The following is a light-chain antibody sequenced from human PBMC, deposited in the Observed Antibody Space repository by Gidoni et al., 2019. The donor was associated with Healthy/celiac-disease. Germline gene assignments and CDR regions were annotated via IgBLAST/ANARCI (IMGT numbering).Light chain of an antibody. CDR2: DAS. V-gene: IGKV1-5*01. Sequence: DIQMTQSPSTLSASVGDRVTITCRASQSISSWLAWYQQKPGKAPKLLIYDASSLESGVPSRFSGSGSGTAFTLTISSLQPDDFATYYCQQYNSYSRTFXXXTKVEIK. CDR1: QSISSW. CDR3: QQYNSYSRT. J-gene: IGKJ1*01.